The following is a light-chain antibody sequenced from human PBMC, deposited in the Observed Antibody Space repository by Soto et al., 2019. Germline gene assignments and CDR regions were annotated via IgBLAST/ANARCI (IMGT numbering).Light chain of an antibody. CDR3: SSYAGSNNYVV. CDR2: EVS. Sequence: QSALTQPPSASGSPGQSVTISCTGTSSDVGGYDRVSWYQQHPAKVPKLMIYEVSKRPSGVPDRFSASKSGNTASLTVSGLQTEDEADYYCSSYAGSNNYVVFGGGTKVTVL. V-gene: IGLV2-8*01. J-gene: IGLJ2*01. CDR1: SSDVGGYDR.